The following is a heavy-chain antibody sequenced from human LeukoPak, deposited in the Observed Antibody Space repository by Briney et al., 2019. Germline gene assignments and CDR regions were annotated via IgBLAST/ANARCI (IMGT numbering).Heavy chain of an antibody. CDR3: ARNIAVAGTSAFDI. CDR1: GFTFSDHV. CDR2: ISSSSSYI. J-gene: IGHJ3*02. Sequence: GGSLRLSCAASGFTFSDHVMHWVRQAPGKGLEWVSSISSSSSYIYYADSVKGRFTISRDNAKNSLYLQMNSLRAEDTAVYYCARNIAVAGTSAFDIWGQGTMVTVSS. V-gene: IGHV3-21*01. D-gene: IGHD6-19*01.